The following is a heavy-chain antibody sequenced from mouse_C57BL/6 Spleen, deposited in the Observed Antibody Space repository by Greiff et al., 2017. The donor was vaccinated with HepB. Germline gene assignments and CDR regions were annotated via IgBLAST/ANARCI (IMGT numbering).Heavy chain of an antibody. CDR1: GYTFTSYW. CDR3: ARRVYDYDGGYYFDY. V-gene: IGHV1-50*01. J-gene: IGHJ2*01. Sequence: VQLQQPGAELVKPGASVKLSCKASGYTFTSYWMQWVKQRPGQGLEWIGEIDPSDSYTNYNQKFKGKATLTVDTSSSTAYMQLSSLTSEDSAVYYCARRVYDYDGGYYFDYWGQGTTLTVSS. CDR2: IDPSDSYT. D-gene: IGHD2-4*01.